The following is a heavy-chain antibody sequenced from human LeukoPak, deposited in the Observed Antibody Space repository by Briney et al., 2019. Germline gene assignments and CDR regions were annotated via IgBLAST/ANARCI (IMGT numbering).Heavy chain of an antibody. V-gene: IGHV4-59*02. Sequence: SETLSLTCTVSGGSVSNYYWSWIRQSPGKGLEWIGYIYYTETSYNPSLKSRVTISADTSKNQFSLKLCSVTAADTAVYYCARSLSSGWFPFDYWGQGTLVTVSS. CDR1: GGSVSNYY. D-gene: IGHD6-19*01. CDR3: ARSLSSGWFPFDY. CDR2: IYYTET. J-gene: IGHJ4*02.